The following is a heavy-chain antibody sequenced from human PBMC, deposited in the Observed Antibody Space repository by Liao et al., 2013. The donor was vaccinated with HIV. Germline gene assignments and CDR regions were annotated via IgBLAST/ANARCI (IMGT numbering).Heavy chain of an antibody. Sequence: QLQVQESGPGLVKPSETLSLTCTVSGGSISSSSYYWSWIRQPAGKGLEWIGRIYTSGSTNYNPSLKSRVTISVDTSKNQFSLKLSSVTAADTAVYYCARSMLLRPNWFDPWGQGTLVTVSS. CDR2: IYTSGST. V-gene: IGHV4-61*02. D-gene: IGHD2-15*01. J-gene: IGHJ5*02. CDR3: ARSMLLRPNWFDP. CDR1: GGSISSSSYY.